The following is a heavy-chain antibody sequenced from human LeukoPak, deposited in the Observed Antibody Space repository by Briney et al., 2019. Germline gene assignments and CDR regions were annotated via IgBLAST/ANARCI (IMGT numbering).Heavy chain of an antibody. Sequence: PGGSLRLSCAASGFTFSSYWMHWVRQAPGKGLVWVSRINSDGSSTSYADSVKGRFTISRDNAKNSLYLQMNSLRAEDTALYYCAKGYYYDSSGSDAFDIWGQGTMVTVSS. J-gene: IGHJ3*02. V-gene: IGHV3-74*01. CDR1: GFTFSSYW. D-gene: IGHD3-22*01. CDR2: INSDGSST. CDR3: AKGYYYDSSGSDAFDI.